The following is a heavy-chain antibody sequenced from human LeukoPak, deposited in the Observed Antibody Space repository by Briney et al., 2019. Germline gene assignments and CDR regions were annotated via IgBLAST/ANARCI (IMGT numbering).Heavy chain of an antibody. CDR2: ISGSGGST. D-gene: IGHD5-12*01. Sequence: SGGSLRLSCAASGFTFSSYAMSWVRQAPGKGLEWVSAISGSGGSTYYADSVKGRFTISRDNSKNTLYLQMNSLRAEDTAVYYCAKDDGYSGYDHIDYWGQGTLVTVPS. J-gene: IGHJ4*02. CDR1: GFTFSSYA. V-gene: IGHV3-23*01. CDR3: AKDDGYSGYDHIDY.